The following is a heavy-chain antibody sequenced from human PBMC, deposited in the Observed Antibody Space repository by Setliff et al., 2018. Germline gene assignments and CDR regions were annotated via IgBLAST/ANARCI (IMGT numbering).Heavy chain of an antibody. V-gene: IGHV4-4*07. CDR2: IYTSGST. CDR1: GGSISNYY. D-gene: IGHD3-9*01. J-gene: IGHJ5*02. Sequence: SETLSLTCTVSGGSISNYYWSWIRQPAGKGLEWIGRIYTSGSTNYNPSLKSRFAISIDTSKNQFSLKLSSVTAADTAVYYCARGFPRYYDTFDPWGQGTLVTVSS. CDR3: ARGFPRYYDTFDP.